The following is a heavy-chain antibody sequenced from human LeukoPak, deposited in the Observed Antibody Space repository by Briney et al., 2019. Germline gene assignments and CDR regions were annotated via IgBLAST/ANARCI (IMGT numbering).Heavy chain of an antibody. J-gene: IGHJ4*02. CDR2: ISTSEST. V-gene: IGHV4-61*02. CDR3: ASRQQLVY. CDR1: GDSISSGSYY. Sequence: ASETLSLTCTVSGDSISSGSYYWSWIRQPAGKGLEWIGRISTSESTNYNPSLRSRVTISVDTSKNQFSLKLSSVTAADTAVYYCASRQQLVYWGQGTLVTVSS. D-gene: IGHD6-13*01.